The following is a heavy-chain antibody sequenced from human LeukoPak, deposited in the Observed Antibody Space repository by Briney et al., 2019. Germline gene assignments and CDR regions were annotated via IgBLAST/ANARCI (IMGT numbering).Heavy chain of an antibody. D-gene: IGHD2-15*01. CDR2: INPNSGGT. V-gene: IGHV1-2*04. J-gene: IGHJ4*02. Sequence: ASVKVSCKASGYTFTGYHMHWVRQAPGQGLEWMGWINPNSGGTNYAQKFQGWVTMTRDTSISTAYMELSRLRSDDTAVYYCARGPDCSGGSCYLYYFDYWGQGTLVTVSS. CDR1: GYTFTGYH. CDR3: ARGPDCSGGSCYLYYFDY.